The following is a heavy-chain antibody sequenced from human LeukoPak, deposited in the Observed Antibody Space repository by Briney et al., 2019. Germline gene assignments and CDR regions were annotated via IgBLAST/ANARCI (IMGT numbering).Heavy chain of an antibody. CDR2: ISENPERR. Sequence: GGSLRLSCAVSGFSIAICGITWVRQTPEKGLEWVSAISENPERRHYSNSVTGRFIISRDRSKNTVFLQMTSLRAEDTGVYYCAREENTLLLSLDYWGLGTLVTVSS. CDR3: AREENTLLLSLDY. V-gene: IGHV3-23*01. CDR1: GFSIAICG. J-gene: IGHJ4*02. D-gene: IGHD2/OR15-2a*01.